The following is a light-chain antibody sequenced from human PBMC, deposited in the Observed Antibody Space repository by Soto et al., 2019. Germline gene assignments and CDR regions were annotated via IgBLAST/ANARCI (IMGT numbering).Light chain of an antibody. CDR3: QQYYNWPWT. J-gene: IGKJ1*01. CDR2: GAS. V-gene: IGKV3-15*01. Sequence: EIVMTQSPATLSVSPGERATLSCRTSQSVSSDLAWYQQKPGQAPRLLIYGASTRATGIPARFSGSGYGTEFTLTISSLQSEDFAVYFCQQYYNWPWTFGQGTKVDIK. CDR1: QSVSSD.